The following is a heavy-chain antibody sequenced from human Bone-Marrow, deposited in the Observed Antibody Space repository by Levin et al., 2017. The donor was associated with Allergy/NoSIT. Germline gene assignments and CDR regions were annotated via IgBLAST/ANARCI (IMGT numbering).Heavy chain of an antibody. V-gene: IGHV3-23*01. J-gene: IGHJ4*02. Sequence: SCAASGFTFDVYAMNWVRQAPGKGLEWVSAISDSGGATYYADSVKDRFTISRDNSKNTLYLQMNSLRAEDTAVYYCAKEHSSYFDYWGQGALVTVSS. CDR2: ISDSGGAT. D-gene: IGHD6-13*01. CDR3: AKEHSSYFDY. CDR1: GFTFDVYA.